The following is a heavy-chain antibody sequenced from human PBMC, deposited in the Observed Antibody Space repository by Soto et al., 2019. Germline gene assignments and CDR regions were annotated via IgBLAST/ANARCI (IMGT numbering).Heavy chain of an antibody. Sequence: PSETLSLTCTVSGGSFSPNYWSWIRQPPGKGLEWVGDIYYGGTTSYNPSLQNRVTISLETSNNQFSLNLKSLTAADTAVYYRATLPPRIVVTILPIPSWGQGTQVTVSS. J-gene: IGHJ4*02. CDR3: ATLPPRIVVTILPIPS. D-gene: IGHD2-21*01. CDR1: GGSFSPNY. V-gene: IGHV4-59*12. CDR2: IYYGGTT.